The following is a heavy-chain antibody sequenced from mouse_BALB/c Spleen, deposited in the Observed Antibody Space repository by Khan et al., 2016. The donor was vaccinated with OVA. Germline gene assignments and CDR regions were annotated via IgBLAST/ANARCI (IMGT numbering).Heavy chain of an antibody. J-gene: IGHJ1*01. CDR2: ISYSGNT. CDR1: GYSITSDYA. D-gene: IGHD1-1*02. CDR3: ARRAYYANWYFDV. V-gene: IGHV3-2*02. Sequence: EVQLQESGPGLVKPSQSLSLTCTVTGYSITSDYAWNWIRQFPGNKLEWMGYISYSGNTSYNPSLKSRISITRDTSKNQFFLQLNSVTTGDTATYYCARRAYYANWYFDVWGAGTTVTVSS.